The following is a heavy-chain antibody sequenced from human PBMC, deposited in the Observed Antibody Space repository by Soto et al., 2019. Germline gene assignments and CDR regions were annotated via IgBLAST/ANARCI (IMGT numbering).Heavy chain of an antibody. Sequence: EVQLVESGGGLVQPGGSLRLSCAASGFTVSSNSMSWVRQAPGKGLEWVSVIYSGGSTYYADSVKGRFTISRDNSKNTLYLQMNSLRAEDTAVYYCARAYSGWYGLDYWGQGTLVTVSS. CDR1: GFTVSSNS. CDR3: ARAYSGWYGLDY. D-gene: IGHD6-19*01. J-gene: IGHJ4*02. V-gene: IGHV3-66*01. CDR2: IYSGGST.